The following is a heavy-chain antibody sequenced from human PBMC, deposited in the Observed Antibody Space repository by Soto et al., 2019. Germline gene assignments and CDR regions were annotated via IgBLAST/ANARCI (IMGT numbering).Heavy chain of an antibody. J-gene: IGHJ5*02. V-gene: IGHV4-38-2*01. CDR3: ARGAATVTPDCLDA. CDR1: GYSLSSGYY. D-gene: IGHD4-17*01. CDR2: LYDSGST. Sequence: PSETLSLTCAVSGYSLSSGYYWCCLRQTTGLRREWVASLYDSGSTYHSTSLKRRFTISVDTSKNQSSLKLTCLTAADTAGYYYARGAATVTPDCLDAWGQGIMVTVSS.